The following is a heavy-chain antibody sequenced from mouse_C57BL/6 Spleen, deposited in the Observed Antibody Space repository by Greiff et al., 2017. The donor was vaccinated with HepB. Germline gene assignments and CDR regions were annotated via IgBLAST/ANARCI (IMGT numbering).Heavy chain of an antibody. J-gene: IGHJ4*01. CDR2: ISSGGDYI. CDR3: TRDGYDYLYYAMDY. V-gene: IGHV5-9-1*02. D-gene: IGHD2-4*01. CDR1: GFTFSSYA. Sequence: EVKVEESGEGLVKPGGSLKLSCAASGFTFSSYAMSWVRQTPEKRLEWVAYISSGGDYIYYADTVKGRFTISRDNARNTLYLQMSSLKSEDTAMYYCTRDGYDYLYYAMDYWGQGTSVTVSS.